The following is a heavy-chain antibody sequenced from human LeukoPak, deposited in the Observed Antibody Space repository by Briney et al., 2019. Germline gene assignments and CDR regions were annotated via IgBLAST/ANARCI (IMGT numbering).Heavy chain of an antibody. CDR3: VGGSGTFDY. D-gene: IGHD1-7*01. V-gene: IGHV6-1*01. CDR2: TYYRSKWYN. Sequence: SQTLSLTCVISGDSVSSNSAAWNWIRQSPSRGLEWLGRTYYRSKWYNDYALSVRSRITINSDASRNQFSLHLNSVTPEDTAVYYCVGGSGTFDYWGQGTLVTVSS. CDR1: GDSVSSNSAA. J-gene: IGHJ4*02.